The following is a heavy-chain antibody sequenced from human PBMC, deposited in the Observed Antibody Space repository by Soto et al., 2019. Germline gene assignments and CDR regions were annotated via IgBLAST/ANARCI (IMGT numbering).Heavy chain of an antibody. J-gene: IGHJ4*02. Sequence: QVQLVESGGGVVQPGRSLRLSCAASGCMFSSYAMHWVRQAPGKGLEWVAVKTYDGSNKYYADSVKGRFTISRDNSKNTLYLQMNSLRAEDTAVYYCARAGGLLVDYWGQGTLVTVSS. CDR3: ARAGGLLVDY. CDR1: GCMFSSYA. D-gene: IGHD1-26*01. V-gene: IGHV3-30-3*01. CDR2: KTYDGSNK.